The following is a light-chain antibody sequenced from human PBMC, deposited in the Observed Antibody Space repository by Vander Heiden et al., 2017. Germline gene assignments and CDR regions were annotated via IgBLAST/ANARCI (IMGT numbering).Light chain of an antibody. CDR2: GAT. Sequence: EIVLPQSPATLSLSPGERATLSCRASQSVSSSYFACYQQPPGQAPSLLNGGATRRATSIPNRSGGGWCATDFTLTISRQEPEYVAVYYWQQYGSSRLFGPGTKVDIK. V-gene: IGKV3-20*01. CDR3: QQYGSSRL. CDR1: QSVSSSY. J-gene: IGKJ3*01.